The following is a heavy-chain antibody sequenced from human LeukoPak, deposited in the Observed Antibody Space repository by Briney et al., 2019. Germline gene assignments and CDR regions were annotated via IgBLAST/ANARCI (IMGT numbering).Heavy chain of an antibody. CDR1: GGSITSSTSY. CDR2: FFHTGST. CDR3: TRGPRMVQGLIPTFDY. Sequence: PSETLSLTCTVSGGSITSSTSYWGWVRQPPGKGLESIAIFFHTGSTYSNPSLKSRVTMSKDTSKNQFSLMLSSLIAADTAVYYCTRGPRMVQGLIPTFDYWGQGILVTVSS. J-gene: IGHJ4*02. V-gene: IGHV4-39*07. D-gene: IGHD3-10*01.